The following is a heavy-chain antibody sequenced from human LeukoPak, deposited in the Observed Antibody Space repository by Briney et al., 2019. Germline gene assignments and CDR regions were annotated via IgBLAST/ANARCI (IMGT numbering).Heavy chain of an antibody. Sequence: PGGSLRLSCAASGCTFSTCAMSGVRQAPGKGREGVSAISGSGGTTYYADSVKGRVTISRDNSKNTLYLQMNSLRAEDTAVYYCAKDIVDIVAPCDIWGQGTMVSVSS. CDR2: ISGSGGTT. V-gene: IGHV3-23*01. D-gene: IGHD5-12*01. CDR3: AKDIVDIVAPCDI. J-gene: IGHJ3*02. CDR1: GCTFSTCA.